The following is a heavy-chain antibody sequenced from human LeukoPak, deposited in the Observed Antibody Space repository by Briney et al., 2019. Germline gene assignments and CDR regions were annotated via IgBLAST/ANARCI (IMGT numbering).Heavy chain of an antibody. CDR2: IRSKAYGGTT. D-gene: IGHD3-22*01. Sequence: GGSLRLSCAASGFTFGDYAMSWVRQAPGKGLEWVGFIRSKAYGGTTEYAASVKGRFTISRDDSKSIAYLQMNSLKTEDTAVYYCTRERPQYYYDSTGVDYWGQGTLVTVSS. CDR3: TRERPQYYYDSTGVDY. CDR1: GFTFGDYA. J-gene: IGHJ4*02. V-gene: IGHV3-49*04.